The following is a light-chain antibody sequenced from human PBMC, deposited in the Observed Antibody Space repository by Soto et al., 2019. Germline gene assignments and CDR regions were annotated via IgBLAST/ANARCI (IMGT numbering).Light chain of an antibody. Sequence: QSALTQPASVSGSPGQSITISCTGTSSDVGGYNYVSWYQQHPGKAPKLMIYDVRNRPSGVSNRFSGSKSVNTASLTISGLQAEDEADYYCSSYTTIITSVFGTGTKLTVL. CDR1: SSDVGGYNY. CDR3: SSYTTIITSV. CDR2: DVR. V-gene: IGLV2-14*01. J-gene: IGLJ1*01.